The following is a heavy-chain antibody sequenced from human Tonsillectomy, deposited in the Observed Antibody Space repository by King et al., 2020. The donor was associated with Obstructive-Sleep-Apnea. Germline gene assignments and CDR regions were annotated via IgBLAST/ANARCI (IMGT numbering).Heavy chain of an antibody. D-gene: IGHD3-22*01. CDR1: GGSLSRYY. CDR2: ISYSGST. V-gene: IGHV4-59*08. Sequence: VQLQESGPVLVKPSENLSLTCTVSGGSLSRYYWSWIRQPPEKGLEYIVYISYSGSTNSHPSRKSRVTISVDTSKNQFSLKLRSVTAADTALYYCARHDYSSGYFGVFDYWGQGTLVTVSS. CDR3: ARHDYSSGYFGVFDY. J-gene: IGHJ4*02.